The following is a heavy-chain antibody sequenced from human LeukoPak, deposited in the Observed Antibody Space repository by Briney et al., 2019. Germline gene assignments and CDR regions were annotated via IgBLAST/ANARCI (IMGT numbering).Heavy chain of an antibody. V-gene: IGHV3-30*02. J-gene: IGHJ4*02. Sequence: GGSLRLSCAASGFTFSSYGMHWVRQAPGKGLVLVAFIRYDGSNQYYADSVKGRFTISRDNSKNTLYLQMNSLRAEDTAVYYCAKSGRDIWSGYYERLKPYPGFDYWGQGTLVTVSS. D-gene: IGHD3-3*01. CDR1: GFTFSSYG. CDR2: IRYDGSNQ. CDR3: AKSGRDIWSGYYERLKPYPGFDY.